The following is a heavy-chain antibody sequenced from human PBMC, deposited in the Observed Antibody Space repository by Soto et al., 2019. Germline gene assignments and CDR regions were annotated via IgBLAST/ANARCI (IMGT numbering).Heavy chain of an antibody. CDR3: ARFGLVTFDS. CDR2: ISPSGSYM. V-gene: IGHV3-21*01. D-gene: IGHD3-3*01. CDR1: GFIFNTYS. J-gene: IGHJ4*02. Sequence: PGGSLRLSCAASGFIFNTYSMDWVRQAPGKGLEWVASISPSGSYMYYGDSLKGRFTVSRDNAKNSLYLQMDSLRADDTAIYYCARFGLVTFDSWGQGTLVTVSS.